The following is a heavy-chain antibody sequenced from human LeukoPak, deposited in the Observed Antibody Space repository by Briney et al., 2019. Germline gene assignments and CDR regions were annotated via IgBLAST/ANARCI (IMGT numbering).Heavy chain of an antibody. J-gene: IGHJ4*02. V-gene: IGHV3-23*01. CDR1: GFTFSSYA. D-gene: IGHD2-15*01. CDR2: ISGSGGST. Sequence: GGSLRLSCAASGFTFSSYAMSWVRQAPGKGLEWVSAISGSGGSTYYADSVKGRFTISRDNSKNTLYLQMNSLRAEDTAVYYCARTASSFSAGSCSYDYWGQGTLVTVSS. CDR3: ARTASSFSAGSCSYDY.